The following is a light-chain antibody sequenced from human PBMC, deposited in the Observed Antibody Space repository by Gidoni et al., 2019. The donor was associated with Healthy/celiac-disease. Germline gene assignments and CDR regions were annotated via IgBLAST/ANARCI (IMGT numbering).Light chain of an antibody. J-gene: IGKJ2*01. V-gene: IGKV1-39*01. CDR3: QQSYSTPYT. CDR2: AAS. CDR1: QSISSY. Sequence: DIQMTQSPSSLSASVGDRVTITCRASQSISSYLNWYQQKPGKAPKLLIYAASSLQSGVPSRFSGSGSGTDFTHTIRSLQPEAFATYYCQQSYSTPYTFXQXTKLEIK.